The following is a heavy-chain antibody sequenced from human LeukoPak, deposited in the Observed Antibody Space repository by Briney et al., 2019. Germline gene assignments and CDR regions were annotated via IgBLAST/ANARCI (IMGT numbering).Heavy chain of an antibody. J-gene: IGHJ4*02. D-gene: IGHD2-15*01. CDR1: GGSVSSTTYY. CDR3: ARGPYCSGGSCYPADY. CDR2: INYSGST. V-gene: IGHV4-39*01. Sequence: SETLSLTCTVSGGSVSSTTYYWSWIRQPPGKGLEWIASINYSGSTYYNPSLKSRVTISVDTSKNQFSLKLSSVTAADTAVYYCARGPYCSGGSCYPADYWGQGTLVTVSS.